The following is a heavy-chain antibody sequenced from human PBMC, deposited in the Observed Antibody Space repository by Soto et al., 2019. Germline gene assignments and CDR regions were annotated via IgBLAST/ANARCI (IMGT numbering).Heavy chain of an antibody. CDR1: GFPINGND. V-gene: IGHV3-30*03. CDR2: MSFDGNHQ. J-gene: IGHJ6*02. CDR3: ASCERFPRVGVDYYALDV. Sequence: QVHLVESGGGVVQPGGSLRLSCAASGFPINGNDMYWVGQAPAKGRGGVEVMSFDGNHQHYADSVKGRFTISRDNSKNTLSLEMNSLRRDDTAVYYCASCERFPRVGVDYYALDVWGQGTTVIVSS. D-gene: IGHD3-3*01.